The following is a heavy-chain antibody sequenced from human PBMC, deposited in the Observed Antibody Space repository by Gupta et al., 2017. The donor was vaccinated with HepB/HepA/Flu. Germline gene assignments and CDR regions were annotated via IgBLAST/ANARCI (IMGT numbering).Heavy chain of an antibody. V-gene: IGHV1-69*06. J-gene: IGHJ4*02. Sequence: QVQLVQSGAEVKKPGSSVKVSCKASGGTFSSYAISWVRQAPGQGLEWMGGIIPIFGTANYAQKFHGRVTITADKSTSTAYMELSSLRSEDTAVYYCAGAIVDIVATGSFDYWGQGTLVTVSS. CDR2: IIPIFGTA. CDR3: AGAIVDIVATGSFDY. CDR1: GGTFSSYA. D-gene: IGHD5-12*01.